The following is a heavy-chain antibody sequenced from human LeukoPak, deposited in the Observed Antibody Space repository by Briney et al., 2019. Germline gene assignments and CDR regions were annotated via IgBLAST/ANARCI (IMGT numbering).Heavy chain of an antibody. D-gene: IGHD3-16*01. CDR2: INPKSGGT. J-gene: IGHJ5*02. V-gene: IGHV1-2*02. CDR3: AGSYGTESPGGWFDP. CDR1: GYTFTSYY. Sequence: GASVKVPCKASGYTFTSYYMHWVRQAPGQGLEWVGWINPKSGGTEYAQKFQDRVTMTRDTSISTAYMEMRSLKSDDTAVYYCAGSYGTESPGGWFDPWGQGTLVTVSS.